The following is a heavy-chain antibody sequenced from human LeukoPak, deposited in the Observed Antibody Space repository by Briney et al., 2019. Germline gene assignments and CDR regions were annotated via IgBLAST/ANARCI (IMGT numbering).Heavy chain of an antibody. CDR2: INPSGGST. J-gene: IGHJ4*02. Sequence: GASVKVSCKTSGYIFTNHYIHWVRQAPGQGLEWMGIINPSGGSTSYAQKFQGRVTMTRDMSTSTVYMELSSLRSEDTAVYYCARGDTTMVIYYFDYWGQGTLVTVSS. V-gene: IGHV1-46*01. CDR1: GYIFTNHY. CDR3: ARGDTTMVIYYFDY. D-gene: IGHD5-18*01.